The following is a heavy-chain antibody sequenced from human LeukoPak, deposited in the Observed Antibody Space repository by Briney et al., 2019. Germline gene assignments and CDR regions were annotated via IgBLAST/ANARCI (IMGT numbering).Heavy chain of an antibody. V-gene: IGHV3-64*01. Sequence: PGGSLRLSCAASGFXFSNFPIHWVRQAPGKGLEFVSAITSDGRSTPYANSVKGRFIISRDNSKNTLYLQMGSLRAEDTALYYCARDRVGGWAFDIWGQGTMVTVSS. CDR2: ITSDGRST. CDR3: ARDRVGGWAFDI. CDR1: GFXFSNFP. J-gene: IGHJ3*02. D-gene: IGHD3-16*01.